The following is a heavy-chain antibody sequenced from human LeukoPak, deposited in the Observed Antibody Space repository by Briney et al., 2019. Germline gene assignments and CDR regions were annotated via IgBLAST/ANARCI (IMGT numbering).Heavy chain of an antibody. CDR1: SASISSDNW. CDR3: ARGAVAPYYSGLDV. CDR2: IYQSDYT. Sequence: PSDTLSLTCAVSSASISSDNWWGWVRQPPGKGLEWIGEIYQSDYTNYNPSLKSRVTISVDESKNQFSLKLTSVTAADTAVYYCARGAVAPYYSGLDVWGQGTTVTVSS. J-gene: IGHJ6*02. D-gene: IGHD6-19*01. V-gene: IGHV4-4*02.